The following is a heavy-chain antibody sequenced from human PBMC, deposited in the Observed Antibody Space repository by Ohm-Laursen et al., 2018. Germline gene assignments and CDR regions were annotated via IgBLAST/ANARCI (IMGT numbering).Heavy chain of an antibody. CDR2: ISGSGTNT. Sequence: SLRLSCAASGFIFSNFGMHWVRQAPGKGLEWVSGISGSGTNTFYADSVKGRFTISRDNSKNTLYLQMNSLRAEDTAVYYCAKLLSGGLFPPGAFDIWGQGTMVTVSS. J-gene: IGHJ3*02. CDR1: GFIFSNFG. CDR3: AKLLSGGLFPPGAFDI. V-gene: IGHV3-23*01. D-gene: IGHD6-19*01.